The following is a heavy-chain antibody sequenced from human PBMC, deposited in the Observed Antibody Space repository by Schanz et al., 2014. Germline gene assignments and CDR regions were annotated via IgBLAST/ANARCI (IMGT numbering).Heavy chain of an antibody. Sequence: VQLQQWGAGLLKPSETLSLTCDVYGGSFSGYFWSWIRQPPGKGLEWIGEINHSGNNYYNPSLKSRVTISVDTSKNQFSLKLTSVTAADTAVYYCSQLVKPGWFDPWGQGTLVTVSS. D-gene: IGHD6-6*01. CDR1: GGSFSGYF. CDR3: SQLVKPGWFDP. V-gene: IGHV4-34*02. J-gene: IGHJ5*02. CDR2: INHSGNN.